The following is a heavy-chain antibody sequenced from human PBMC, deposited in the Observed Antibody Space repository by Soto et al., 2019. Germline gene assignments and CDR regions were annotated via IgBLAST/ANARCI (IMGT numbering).Heavy chain of an antibody. V-gene: IGHV4-39*01. CDR1: GGSISSSSYY. Sequence: SETLSLTCTVSGGSISSSSYYWGWIRQPPGEGLEWIGSLFYRGSTYYNPSLKSRVTISVDTSKNQFSLSLTSVTAADTAVFYCARHYYRGSFDYWGRGTLVTVSS. CDR2: LFYRGST. J-gene: IGHJ4*02. D-gene: IGHD3-22*01. CDR3: ARHYYRGSFDY.